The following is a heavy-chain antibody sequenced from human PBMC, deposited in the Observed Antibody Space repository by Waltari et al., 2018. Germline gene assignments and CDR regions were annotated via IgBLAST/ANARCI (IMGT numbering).Heavy chain of an antibody. Sequence: QVQLQESGPGLVKPSETLSLTCSVSGYSISSGYYWGWIRQPPGKGLEWIGSTYHSGSTYYNPSLKSRVTISVDTSKNQFSLMLSSVTAADTAVYYCARGWSGYYMDYWGQGTLVTVSS. V-gene: IGHV4-38-2*02. CDR3: ARGWSGYYMDY. CDR2: TYHSGST. D-gene: IGHD3-3*01. J-gene: IGHJ4*02. CDR1: GYSISSGYY.